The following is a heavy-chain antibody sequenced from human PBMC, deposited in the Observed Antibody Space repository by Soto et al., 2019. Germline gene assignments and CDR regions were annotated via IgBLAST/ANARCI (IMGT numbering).Heavy chain of an antibody. D-gene: IGHD2-2*01. CDR2: INRDGSST. J-gene: IGHJ4*02. CDR3: AKEIVPTGKSFLAS. CDR1: GFTFRSYW. V-gene: IGHV3-74*01. Sequence: GGSLRLSSAASGFTFRSYWMHWVRQAPGKGLVWVSRINRDGSSTSYADSVKGRVTISRDTAKNTLYLQMNSLRAEARFFFFCAKEIVPTGKSFLASGGRGTLVPVS.